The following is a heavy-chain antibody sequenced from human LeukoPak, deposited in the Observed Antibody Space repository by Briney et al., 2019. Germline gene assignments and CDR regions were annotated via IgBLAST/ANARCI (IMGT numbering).Heavy chain of an antibody. CDR1: GGTFSSYA. J-gene: IGHJ4*02. CDR2: IIPIFGTA. CDR3: AREMVRGVTLFDY. D-gene: IGHD3-10*01. Sequence: SVKVSCKASGGTFSSYAISWVRQAPGQGLEWMGGIIPIFGTANYAQKFQGRVTITADESTSTAYMELSSLRSEDTAVYYCAREMVRGVTLFDYWGQGTLVTVSS. V-gene: IGHV1-69*13.